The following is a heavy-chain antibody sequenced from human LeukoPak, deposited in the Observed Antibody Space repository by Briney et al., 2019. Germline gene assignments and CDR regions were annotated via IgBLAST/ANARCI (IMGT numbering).Heavy chain of an antibody. CDR1: GYTFTGYY. CDR2: INPNSGAT. CDR3: ATHYCSSTSCYPLGGAPGYYGMDV. J-gene: IGHJ6*02. D-gene: IGHD2-2*01. Sequence: ASVKVSCKASGYTFTGYYMHWVRQAPGQGLEWMGWINPNSGATNYAQKFQGRVTITADKSTSTAYMELSSLRSEDTAVYYCATHYCSSTSCYPLGGAPGYYGMDVWGQGTTVTVSS. V-gene: IGHV1-2*02.